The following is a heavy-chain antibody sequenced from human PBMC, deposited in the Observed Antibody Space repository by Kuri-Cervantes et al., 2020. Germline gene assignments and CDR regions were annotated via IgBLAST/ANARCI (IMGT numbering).Heavy chain of an antibody. CDR1: GYILTELS. D-gene: IGHD3-16*01. Sequence: AVKVSCKVSGYILTELSMHWVRQAPGKGLEWMGGFDPEDGETIYAQKFQGRVTMTEDTSTDTAYMELSSLRSEDTAVYYCATYEMEARGTSMDYVWGSYDYWGQGTLVTVSS. CDR2: FDPEDGET. CDR3: ATYEMEARGTSMDYVWGSYDY. J-gene: IGHJ4*02. V-gene: IGHV1-24*01.